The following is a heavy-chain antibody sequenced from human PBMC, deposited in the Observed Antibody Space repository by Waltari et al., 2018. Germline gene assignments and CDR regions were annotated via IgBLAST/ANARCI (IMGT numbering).Heavy chain of an antibody. CDR1: GFTCSSYE. V-gene: IGHV3-48*03. D-gene: IGHD5-12*01. J-gene: IGHJ4*02. CDR3: ARDLPYSGYDY. Sequence: EVQLVESGGGLVQPGGSLRLSCAASGFTCSSYEMNWVRQAPGKGLEGVSYISSSGSTIYYADSVKGRFTISRDNAKNSLYLQMNSLRAEDTAVYYCARDLPYSGYDYWGQGTLVTVSS. CDR2: ISSSGSTI.